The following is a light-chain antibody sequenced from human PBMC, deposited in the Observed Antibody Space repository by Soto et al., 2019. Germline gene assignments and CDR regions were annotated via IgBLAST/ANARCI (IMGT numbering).Light chain of an antibody. V-gene: IGKV3-11*01. CDR2: GAF. CDR1: PSVTNY. Sequence: IVLPQSPATLSLSPGERATLSCRASPSVTNYLAWYQQRPGQAPRLLIFGAFNRATGIPARFSGSGSGTDFTLTISSLEPEDSAVYYCQQRNVWPPVTFGQGTRLEIK. J-gene: IGKJ5*01. CDR3: QQRNVWPPVT.